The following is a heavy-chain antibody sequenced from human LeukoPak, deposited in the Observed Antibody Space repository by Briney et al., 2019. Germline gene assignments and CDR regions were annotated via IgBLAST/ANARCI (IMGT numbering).Heavy chain of an antibody. D-gene: IGHD1-7*01. J-gene: IGHJ4*02. Sequence: ASVKVSCKASGYTFTGYYMHWVRQAPGQGLEWMGWINPNSDGTNYAQKFQGRVTMTRDTSISTAYMELSRLRSDDTAVYYCARAVPNLALDYWGQGTLVTVSS. V-gene: IGHV1-2*02. CDR3: ARAVPNLALDY. CDR1: GYTFTGYY. CDR2: INPNSDGT.